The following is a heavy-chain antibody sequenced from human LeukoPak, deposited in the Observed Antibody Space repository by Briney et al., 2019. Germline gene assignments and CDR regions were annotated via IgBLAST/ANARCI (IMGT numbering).Heavy chain of an antibody. J-gene: IGHJ6*03. CDR2: INTNTGNP. D-gene: IGHD6-19*01. Sequence: ASVKVSCKASGYTFSNYAVTWVRQAPGQGLEWMGWINTNTGNPTYAQGFTGRFVFSLVTSVSTAYLQISSLKAEDTAVYYCARVKSYSSGWRGQGDYYYYMDVWGKGTTVTVSS. CDR1: GYTFSNYA. V-gene: IGHV7-4-1*01. CDR3: ARVKSYSSGWRGQGDYYYYMDV.